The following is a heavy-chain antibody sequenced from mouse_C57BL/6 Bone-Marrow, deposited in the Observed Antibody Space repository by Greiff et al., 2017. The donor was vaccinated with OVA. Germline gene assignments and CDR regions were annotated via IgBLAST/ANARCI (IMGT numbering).Heavy chain of an antibody. CDR2: ISDGGSYT. Sequence: EVQVVESGGGLVKPGGSLKLSCAASGFTFSSYAMSWVRQTPEKRLEWVATISDGGSYTYYPDNVKGRFTISRDNAKNNLYLQMSHLKSEDTAMYYCAREGLPLRDFDYWGQGTTLTVSS. J-gene: IGHJ2*01. CDR1: GFTFSSYA. D-gene: IGHD2-10*01. CDR3: AREGLPLRDFDY. V-gene: IGHV5-4*01.